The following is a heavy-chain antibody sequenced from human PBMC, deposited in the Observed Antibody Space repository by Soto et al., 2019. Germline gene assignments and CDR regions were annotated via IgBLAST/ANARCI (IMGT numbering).Heavy chain of an antibody. Sequence: SETLSLTCTVSGGSISHYYWSWIRQPPGEGLEWIGSIFYSGSTNYNPSLQSRIAMSVDMSKNQFSLKLSSVTAADTAVYFCAREESGFPYYFDYWGQGTLVTVSS. CDR3: AREESGFPYYFDY. V-gene: IGHV4-59*01. CDR1: GGSISHYY. J-gene: IGHJ4*02. CDR2: IFYSGST. D-gene: IGHD7-27*01.